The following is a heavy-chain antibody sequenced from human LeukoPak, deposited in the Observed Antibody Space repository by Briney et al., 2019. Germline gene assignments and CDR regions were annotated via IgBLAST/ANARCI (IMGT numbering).Heavy chain of an antibody. D-gene: IGHD5-18*01. CDR3: ARGIRSSGANTAFDY. Sequence: PSETLSLTCAVYGGSFSGYYWSWIRQPPGKGLEWIGEINHSGSTNYNPSLKSRVTISVDTSKNQFSLKLSSVTAADTAVYYCARGIRSSGANTAFDYWGQGTLVTVSS. CDR1: GGSFSGYY. CDR2: INHSGST. J-gene: IGHJ4*02. V-gene: IGHV4-34*01.